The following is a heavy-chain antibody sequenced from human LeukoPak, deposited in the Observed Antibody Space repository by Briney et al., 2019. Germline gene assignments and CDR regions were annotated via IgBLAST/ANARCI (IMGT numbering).Heavy chain of an antibody. Sequence: GGSLRLSCAASGFTFSSYGMHWVRQAPGKGLEWVAVISYDGSNKYYADSVKGRITISRDNSKNTLYLQMDSLRAEDTAVYYCAKDFRWELLPPTDFDYWGQGTLVTVSS. CDR3: AKDFRWELLPPTDFDY. CDR1: GFTFSSYG. V-gene: IGHV3-30*18. CDR2: ISYDGSNK. D-gene: IGHD1-26*01. J-gene: IGHJ4*02.